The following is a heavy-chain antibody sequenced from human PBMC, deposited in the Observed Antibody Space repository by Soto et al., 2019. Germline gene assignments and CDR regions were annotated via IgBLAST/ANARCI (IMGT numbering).Heavy chain of an antibody. D-gene: IGHD6-13*01. CDR1: GFTFSSYA. CDR2: ISGSGGST. V-gene: IGHV3-23*01. CDR3: SSKGAAAGTPLRY. J-gene: IGHJ4*02. Sequence: EVQLLESGGGLVQPGGSLRLSCAASGFTFSSYAMSWVRQAPGKGLEWVSAISGSGGSTYYADSVKGRFTISRDNSKNTLYLQMNSLRAEDTAVYYCSSKGAAAGTPLRYWGQGTLVTVSS.